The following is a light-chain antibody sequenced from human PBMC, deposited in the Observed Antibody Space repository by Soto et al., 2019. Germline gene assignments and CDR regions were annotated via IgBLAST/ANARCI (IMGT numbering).Light chain of an antibody. CDR2: GAS. Sequence: EIVMTQSPATLSVSPGERATLSCRASQSVNSNLVWYQQKPGQAPRLLIYGASTRATGIPGRFSGSVYGTEFTLTISSIQSEDFAVYYCQQYNNWLWTFGQGTKVEIK. CDR3: QQYNNWLWT. CDR1: QSVNSN. J-gene: IGKJ1*01. V-gene: IGKV3-15*01.